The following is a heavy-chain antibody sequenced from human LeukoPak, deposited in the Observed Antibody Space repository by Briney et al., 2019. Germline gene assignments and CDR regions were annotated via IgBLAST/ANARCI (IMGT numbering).Heavy chain of an antibody. CDR3: ARDALRDDSSGYYYVASMSHRYFDY. V-gene: IGHV3-64*01. D-gene: IGHD3-22*01. J-gene: IGHJ4*02. CDR1: GFTFSSYA. Sequence: GGSLRLSCAASGFTFSSYAMHWVRQAPGKGLEYVSAISSNGGSTYYANSVKGRFTISRDNSKNTLYLQMGSLRAEDMAVYYCARDALRDDSSGYYYVASMSHRYFDYWGQGTLVTVSS. CDR2: ISSNGGST.